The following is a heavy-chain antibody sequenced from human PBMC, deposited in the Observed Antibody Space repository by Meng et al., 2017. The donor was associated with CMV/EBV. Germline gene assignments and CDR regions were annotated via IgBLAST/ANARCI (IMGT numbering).Heavy chain of an antibody. CDR1: GASISSYY. CDR3: ASQYSGTYYREFDY. D-gene: IGHD1-26*01. CDR2: IYYSGSI. Sequence: SETLSLTCTVSGASISSYYWSWIRQPPGKGLEWIGHIYYSGSINYNPSLKSRVTMSVDTSKNQFSLKLSSVTAADTAVYYCASQYSGTYYREFDYWGQGTLVTVSS. V-gene: IGHV4-59*01. J-gene: IGHJ4*02.